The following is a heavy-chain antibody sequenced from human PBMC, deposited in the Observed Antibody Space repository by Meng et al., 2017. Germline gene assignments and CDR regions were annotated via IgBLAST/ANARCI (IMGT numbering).Heavy chain of an antibody. V-gene: IGHV3-74*01. J-gene: IGHJ4*02. CDR2: INSDGSST. CDR1: GFTFSSYW. D-gene: IGHD3-22*01. Sequence: GESLKILCSASGFTFSSYWMHWVRQAPGKGLVWVSRINSDGSSTGYANSVKGRFTISRDNAKNTLYLQMNSLRAEDTAVYYCARAMHYYDSSGYYPNLDYWGQGTLVTVSS. CDR3: ARAMHYYDSSGYYPNLDY.